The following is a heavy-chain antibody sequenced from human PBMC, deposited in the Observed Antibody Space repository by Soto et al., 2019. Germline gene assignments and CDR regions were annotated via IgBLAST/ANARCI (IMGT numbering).Heavy chain of an antibody. CDR2: VYYSESA. Sequence: QVQLQESGPGLVKPSQTLSLTCTVSGGSIRSSDYYWSWIRQPTGKGLEWIGYVYYSESAYYNPSLQSRGFISIDTSKNQFSLTLSSVTAADTAVYYCARVIITATGTSGFDSWGQGTLVTVSS. CDR3: ARVIITATGTSGFDS. J-gene: IGHJ4*02. D-gene: IGHD6-13*01. CDR1: GGSIRSSDYY. V-gene: IGHV4-30-4*01.